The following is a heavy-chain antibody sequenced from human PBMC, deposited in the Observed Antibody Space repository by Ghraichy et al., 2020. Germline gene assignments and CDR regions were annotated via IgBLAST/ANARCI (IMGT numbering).Heavy chain of an antibody. CDR3: ARRNQYGDYVLGY. J-gene: IGHJ4*02. Sequence: SVKVSCKASGGTFSSYAISWVRQAPGQGLEWMGGIIPIFGTANYAQKFQGRVTITADESTSTAYMELSSLRSEDTAVYYCARRNQYGDYVLGYWGQGTLVTVSS. D-gene: IGHD4-17*01. CDR2: IIPIFGTA. CDR1: GGTFSSYA. V-gene: IGHV1-69*13.